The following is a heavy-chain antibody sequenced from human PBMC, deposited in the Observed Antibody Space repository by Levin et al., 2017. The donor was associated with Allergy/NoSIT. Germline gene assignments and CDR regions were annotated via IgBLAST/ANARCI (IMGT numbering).Heavy chain of an antibody. CDR3: ARGGSYYNVGNY. CDR1: GGSISSGGYY. CDR2: IYYSGTT. V-gene: IGHV4-31*03. D-gene: IGHD3-10*01. J-gene: IGHJ4*02. Sequence: SQTLSLTCTVSGGSISSGGYYWSWIRQHPGKGLEWIGYIYYSGTTYYNPSLESRVTMSLDTSTNQFSLKVTSVTAADTAVYYCARGGSYYNVGNYWGQGTLVTVSS.